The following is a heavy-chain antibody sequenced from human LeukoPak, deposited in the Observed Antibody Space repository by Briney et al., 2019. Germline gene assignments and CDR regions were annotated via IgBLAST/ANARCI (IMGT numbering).Heavy chain of an antibody. Sequence: GGSLRLSCAASGFTFSSNAMNWVRQAPGKGLEWVAGISGSGGATDYADFAKGRFTIFRDNSKNTLYLQMNTLSAEDTAIYYCAKRLTETNYNGMDVWGQGTTVTVSS. CDR3: AKRLTETNYNGMDV. CDR1: GFTFSSNA. V-gene: IGHV3-23*01. D-gene: IGHD2-8*01. J-gene: IGHJ6*02. CDR2: ISGSGGAT.